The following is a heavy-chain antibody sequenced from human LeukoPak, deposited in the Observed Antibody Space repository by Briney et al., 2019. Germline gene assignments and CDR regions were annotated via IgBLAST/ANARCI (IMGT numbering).Heavy chain of an antibody. CDR1: GGSISTSNYY. V-gene: IGHV4-39*07. J-gene: IGHJ4*02. Sequence: PSETLSLTCTVSGGSISTSNYYWGWVRQPPGKGLEWIGNIFYSGSTYYSPSLKSRVTISLDTSRNQFSLKLNSVTAADTAVYYCAREGDPRWLRWSFFDYWGQGALVTVSS. CDR2: IFYSGST. D-gene: IGHD4-23*01. CDR3: AREGDPRWLRWSFFDY.